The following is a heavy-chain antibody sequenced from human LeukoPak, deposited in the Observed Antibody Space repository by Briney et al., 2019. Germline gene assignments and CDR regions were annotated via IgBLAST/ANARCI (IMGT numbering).Heavy chain of an antibody. Sequence: GGSLRLSCAASGFTFSSYAMHWVRQAPGKGLEWVSVISYDGNNKYYADSVKGRFTISRDNSKNTLYLQMNSLRAEDTAVYYCAAVSRTTIQLPFDYWGQGTLVTVSS. CDR1: GFTFSSYA. D-gene: IGHD4-11*01. V-gene: IGHV3-30-3*01. CDR2: ISYDGNNK. CDR3: AAVSRTTIQLPFDY. J-gene: IGHJ4*02.